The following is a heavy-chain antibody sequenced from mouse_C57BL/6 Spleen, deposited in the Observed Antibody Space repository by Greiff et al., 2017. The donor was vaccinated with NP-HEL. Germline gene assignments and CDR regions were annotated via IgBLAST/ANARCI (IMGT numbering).Heavy chain of an antibody. CDR2: IDPSDSET. CDR1: GYTFTSYW. CDR3: ARGDVTGYFDV. V-gene: IGHV1-52*01. Sequence: QVQLQQSGAELVRPGSSVKLSCKASGYTFTSYWMHWVKQRPIQGLEWIGNIDPSDSETHYNQKFKDKATLTVDKSSSTAYMQRSSLTSDDSAVYYGARGDVTGYFDVWGTGTTVTVSS. J-gene: IGHJ1*03.